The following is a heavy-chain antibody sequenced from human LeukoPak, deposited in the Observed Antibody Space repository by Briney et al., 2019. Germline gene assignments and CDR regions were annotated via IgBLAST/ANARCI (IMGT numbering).Heavy chain of an antibody. Sequence: SETLSLTCTVSGASISSGYYYWSWLRQSPGKGLEWIGYIYYSGTTYYSLSLKSRLTISLDTSKNHLSLKLTSVTAADTAIYYCARDNDDGDYVGWFDPWGQGTLVTVSS. J-gene: IGHJ5*02. D-gene: IGHD4-17*01. V-gene: IGHV4-30-4*01. CDR1: GASISSGYYY. CDR2: IYYSGTT. CDR3: ARDNDDGDYVGWFDP.